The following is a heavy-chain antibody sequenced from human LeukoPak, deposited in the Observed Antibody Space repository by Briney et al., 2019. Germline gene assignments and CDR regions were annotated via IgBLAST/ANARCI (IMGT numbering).Heavy chain of an antibody. Sequence: PSETLSLTCAVYGGSFSGYYWSWIRQPPGKGLEWIGEINHSGSTNYNPSLKSRVTISVDTSKNQFSLKLSSVTAADTAVYYCARDLFCSSWYGCEKEEAYWGQGTLVTVSS. CDR3: ARDLFCSSWYGCEKEEAY. V-gene: IGHV4-34*01. D-gene: IGHD6-13*01. J-gene: IGHJ4*02. CDR1: GGSFSGYY. CDR2: INHSGST.